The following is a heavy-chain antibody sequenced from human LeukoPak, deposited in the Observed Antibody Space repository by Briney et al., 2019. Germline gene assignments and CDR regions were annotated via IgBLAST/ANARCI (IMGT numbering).Heavy chain of an antibody. CDR1: GGSISTYY. CDR2: IYFSGDT. CDR3: ARGTMTGPYYFDY. D-gene: IGHD3-22*01. J-gene: IGHJ4*02. Sequence: SETLSLTCTASGGSISTYYWSWIRQPAGKGLEWIGRIYFSGDTNYNPSLKSRVTMSVDTSKNQFSLKLTSVSAADTAVYYCARGTMTGPYYFDYWGQGTLVTVSS. V-gene: IGHV4-4*07.